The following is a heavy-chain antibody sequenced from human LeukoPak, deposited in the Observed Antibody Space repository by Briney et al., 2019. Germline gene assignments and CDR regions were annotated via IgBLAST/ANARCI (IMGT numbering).Heavy chain of an antibody. D-gene: IGHD2-8*02. CDR2: IYYSGTT. Sequence: SETLSLTCTVSGGSISSGSDYWSWIRQPPGKGLEWIGYIYYSGTTNYNPSLKSRVTISVDTSKGQFSLKLNSVTAADTAVYYCARGGGVFDYWGQGTLVTVSS. V-gene: IGHV4-61*01. CDR3: ARGGGVFDY. J-gene: IGHJ4*02. CDR1: GGSISSGSDY.